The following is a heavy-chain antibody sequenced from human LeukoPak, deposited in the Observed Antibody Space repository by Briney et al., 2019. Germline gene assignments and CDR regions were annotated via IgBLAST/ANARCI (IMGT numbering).Heavy chain of an antibody. CDR3: AKDFYGDYPYYYGMDV. V-gene: IGHV3-23*01. J-gene: IGHJ6*02. D-gene: IGHD4-17*01. CDR1: GFTFRSFA. Sequence: PGGSLRLSCAASGFTFRSFAMSWVRQAPGKGLEWVSAISGSGGSAFYADSVKGRFTISRGNSKNTVYLQMNSLRAEDTAVYYCAKDFYGDYPYYYGMDVWGQGTTVTVSS. CDR2: ISGSGGSA.